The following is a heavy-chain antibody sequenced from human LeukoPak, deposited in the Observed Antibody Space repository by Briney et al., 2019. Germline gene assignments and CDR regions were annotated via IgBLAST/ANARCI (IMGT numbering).Heavy chain of an antibody. CDR3: ARGRGDVDISWFDP. Sequence: GASVKVSCKASGGTFSSYAISWVRQAPGQRLEWMGWINAGNGNTKYSQEFQGRVTITRDTSASTAYMELSSLRSEDMAVYYCARGRGDVDISWFDPWGQGTLVTVSS. J-gene: IGHJ5*02. D-gene: IGHD3-16*01. V-gene: IGHV1-3*03. CDR1: GGTFSSYA. CDR2: INAGNGNT.